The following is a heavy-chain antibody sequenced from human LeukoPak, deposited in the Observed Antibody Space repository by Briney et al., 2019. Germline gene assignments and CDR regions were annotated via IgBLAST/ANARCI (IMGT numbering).Heavy chain of an antibody. V-gene: IGHV3-21*01. CDR2: ISSSSSYI. J-gene: IGHJ4*02. D-gene: IGHD6-6*01. CDR3: ARDPRAGIAAR. CDR1: GFTFSSYS. Sequence: GGSLRLSCAASGFTFSSYSMNWVRQAPGKGLEWVSSISSSSSYIYYADSVKGRFTISRDNAKNSLYLKMTSPRAEDTAVYYCARDPRAGIAARWGQGTLVTVSS.